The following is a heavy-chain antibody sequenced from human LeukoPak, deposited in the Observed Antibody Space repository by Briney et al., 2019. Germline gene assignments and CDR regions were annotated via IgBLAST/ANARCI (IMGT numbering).Heavy chain of an antibody. J-gene: IGHJ6*02. V-gene: IGHV1-18*01. CDR3: ARDAVTQGRGYCSSTSCYMYGMDV. D-gene: IGHD2-2*02. Sequence: ASVKVSCKASGYTFTSYGISWVRQAPGQGLEWMGWISAYNGNTNYAQKLQGRVTMTTDTSTSTAYMELRSLRSDDTAVYYCARDAVTQGRGYCSSTSCYMYGMDVWGQGTTVTVSS. CDR1: GYTFTSYG. CDR2: ISAYNGNT.